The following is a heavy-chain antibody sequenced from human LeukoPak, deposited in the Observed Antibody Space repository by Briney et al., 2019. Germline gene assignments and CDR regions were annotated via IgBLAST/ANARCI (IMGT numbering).Heavy chain of an antibody. Sequence: SVKVSCKASGGTFSSYAISWVRQAPGQGLEWMGGIIPIFGTANYAQKFQGRVTITADKSTSTAYMELSSLRSEDTAVYYCARDTRTYYYDSSGYPKDYYYYGMDVWGQGTTVTVSS. V-gene: IGHV1-69*06. D-gene: IGHD3-22*01. CDR3: ARDTRTYYYDSSGYPKDYYYYGMDV. J-gene: IGHJ6*02. CDR2: IIPIFGTA. CDR1: GGTFSSYA.